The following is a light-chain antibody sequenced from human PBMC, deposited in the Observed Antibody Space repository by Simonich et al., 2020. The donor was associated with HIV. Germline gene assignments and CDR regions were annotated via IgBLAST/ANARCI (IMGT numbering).Light chain of an antibody. J-gene: IGKJ1*01. CDR2: WAS. CDR1: QSVLYNSNNKDY. V-gene: IGKV4-1*01. Sequence: DIVMTQSPDSLAVSLGERATINCKSSQSVLYNSNNKDYLAWYQQKAGQPPKLLIYWASTRESGVPDRFSGSGSGTDFTLTISSLQAEDVAVYYCHQYYGSPLTFGQGTKVEVK. CDR3: HQYYGSPLT.